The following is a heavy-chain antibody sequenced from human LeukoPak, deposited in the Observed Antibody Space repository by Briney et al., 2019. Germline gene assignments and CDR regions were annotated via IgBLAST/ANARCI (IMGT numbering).Heavy chain of an antibody. D-gene: IGHD4-17*01. V-gene: IGHV4-39*07. Sequence: SETLSLTCTVSGGSISSSSYYWGWIRQPPGKGLEWIGSIYYSGSTYYNPSLKSRVTISVDTSKNQFSLKLSSVTAADTAVYYCARDRASGMTTVTPGLRRPGKYYYYMDVWGKGTTVTISS. CDR1: GGSISSSSYY. CDR2: IYYSGST. CDR3: ARDRASGMTTVTPGLRRPGKYYYYMDV. J-gene: IGHJ6*03.